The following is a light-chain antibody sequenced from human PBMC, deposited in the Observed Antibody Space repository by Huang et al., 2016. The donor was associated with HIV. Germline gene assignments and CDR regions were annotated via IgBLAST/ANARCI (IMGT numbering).Light chain of an antibody. CDR2: LSS. CDR1: QSLLHSHGYHY. V-gene: IGKV2-28*01. Sequence: IVITQSPLSLPVTPGEPASISCRSSQSLLHSHGYHYLDWYRQKPGQAPQLLISLSSIRASGVPDRFSGSGSVTDFTLKINRVEAEDVGIYFCMQALQTPRTFGQGTRLEIK. CDR3: MQALQTPRT. J-gene: IGKJ5*01.